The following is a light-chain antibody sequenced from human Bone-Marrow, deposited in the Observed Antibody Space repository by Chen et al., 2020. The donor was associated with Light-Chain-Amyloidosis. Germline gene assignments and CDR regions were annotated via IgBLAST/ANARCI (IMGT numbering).Light chain of an antibody. CDR3: QQYHSSPWT. Sequence: EIVLTQSPATLSLSPGDRATLSCGAIQTVSGNSLAWYQQTPGLAPRLIIYDASTRAAGIPDRFSGSGSGTDFTLTISRLEPEDFAVYFCQQYHSSPWTFGLGTKVDIK. J-gene: IGKJ1*01. CDR2: DAS. CDR1: QTVSGNS. V-gene: IGKV3D-20*01.